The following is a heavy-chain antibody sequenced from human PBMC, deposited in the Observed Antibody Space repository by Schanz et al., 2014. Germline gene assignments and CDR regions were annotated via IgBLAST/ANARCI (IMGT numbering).Heavy chain of an antibody. Sequence: EMQVVESGGGSVQPGGSLRVSCAASGFTFSNYWMSWVRQAPGKGLEWVANIKQDGSEKFYVDSVKGRFTISRDNAKNALYLQMNSLRADDTAVYYCARDMLRRYGALEIWGRGTMVTVSS. V-gene: IGHV3-7*01. D-gene: IGHD2-8*01. CDR3: ARDMLRRYGALEI. CDR2: IKQDGSEK. CDR1: GFTFSNYW. J-gene: IGHJ3*02.